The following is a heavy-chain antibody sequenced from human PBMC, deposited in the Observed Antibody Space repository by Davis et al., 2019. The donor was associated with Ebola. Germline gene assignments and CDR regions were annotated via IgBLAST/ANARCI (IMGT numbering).Heavy chain of an antibody. V-gene: IGHV1-18*01. CDR1: GYTFNSHG. J-gene: IGHJ4*02. D-gene: IGHD6-19*01. Sequence: ASVKVSCKASGYTFNSHGISWVRQAPGQGLEWMAWISAYNGHTNYAQKFQGRLTFTTDTSTGTVYMELRSLTSDDTAEYYCARGRNGGWDFDYWGQGTRVTVSS. CDR3: ARGRNGGWDFDY. CDR2: ISAYNGHT.